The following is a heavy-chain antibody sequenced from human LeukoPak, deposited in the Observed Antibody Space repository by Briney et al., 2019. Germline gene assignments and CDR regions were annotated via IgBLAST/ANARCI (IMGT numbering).Heavy chain of an antibody. D-gene: IGHD3-22*01. CDR2: ISAYNGNT. CDR1: GYTFTSYG. J-gene: IGHJ5*02. V-gene: IGHV1-18*01. CDR3: ARELLPGHYDSSGYYMGAYNWFDP. Sequence: ASVKVSCKASGYTFTSYGISWVRQAPGQGLEWMGWISAYNGNTNYAQKLQGRVTITTDTSTSTAYMELRSLRSDDTAVYYCARELLPGHYDSSGYYMGAYNWFDPWGRGTLVTVSS.